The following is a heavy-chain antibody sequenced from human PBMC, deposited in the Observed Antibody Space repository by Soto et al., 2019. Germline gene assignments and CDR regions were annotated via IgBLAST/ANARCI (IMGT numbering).Heavy chain of an antibody. CDR1: GVSVSGYY. J-gene: IGHJ4*02. Sequence: SETLSLTCAVYGVSVSGYYWSWIRQPPGKGLEWIGEINHSGSTNYNPSLKSRVTISVDTSKNQFSLKLSSVTAADTAVYYCARKYYDFWSGPVFFDYWGQGTLVTVSS. V-gene: IGHV4-34*01. CDR3: ARKYYDFWSGPVFFDY. CDR2: INHSGST. D-gene: IGHD3-3*01.